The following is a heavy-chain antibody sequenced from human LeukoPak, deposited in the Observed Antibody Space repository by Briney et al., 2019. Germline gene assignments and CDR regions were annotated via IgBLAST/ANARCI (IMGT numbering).Heavy chain of an antibody. V-gene: IGHV4-39*01. CDR1: GGSISSSSYY. D-gene: IGHD6-6*01. Sequence: SETLSLTCTVSGGSISSSSYYWGWIRQPPGKGLEWIGSIYYSGSTYYNPSLKSRVTISVDTSKNQFSLKLSSVTAADTAVYYCASPPLAARMDVWGKGTTFTVSS. CDR3: ASPPLAARMDV. CDR2: IYYSGST. J-gene: IGHJ6*03.